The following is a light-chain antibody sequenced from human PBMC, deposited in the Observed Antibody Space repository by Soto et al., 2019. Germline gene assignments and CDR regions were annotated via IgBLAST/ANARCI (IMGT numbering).Light chain of an antibody. CDR3: QQRNYWQVT. CDR2: DAF. J-gene: IGKJ5*01. V-gene: IGKV3D-20*02. CDR1: QSVSTSY. Sequence: EIVLTQSPGTLSLSPGERATLSCRASQSVSTSYVAWYQQKFGQAPRLLIYDAFSRATGIPDRFSASGSGTDFTLTISRLEPEDFAVYYCQQRNYWQVTFGQGTRLEIK.